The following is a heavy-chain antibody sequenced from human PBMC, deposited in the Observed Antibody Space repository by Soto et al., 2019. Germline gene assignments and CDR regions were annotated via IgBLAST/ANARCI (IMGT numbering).Heavy chain of an antibody. CDR1: GGFVNSVNNY. J-gene: IGHJ5*02. CDR3: ARVPCSSIGVADPPVGWFDP. Sequence: SDTLSLTCTVSGGFVNSVNNYWSWIRQPPGKGLEWLGYIFYTGSTYYNPSLRSRITISIDTSKNRFSLKLTSVTAADTAVYYCARVPCSSIGVADPPVGWFDPWGQGTLVTVSS. V-gene: IGHV4-30-4*02. CDR2: IFYTGST. D-gene: IGHD3-3*01.